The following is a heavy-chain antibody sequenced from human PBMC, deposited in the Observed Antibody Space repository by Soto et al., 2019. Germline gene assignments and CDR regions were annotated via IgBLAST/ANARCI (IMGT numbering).Heavy chain of an antibody. D-gene: IGHD5-12*01. Sequence: ASVKVSCKASGYIFTGYYIHWVRQAPGQGLEWMGWINPNTRGTHSAQRFQGRVTMTRDTSISTAYMELSSLRSDDSAVYYCARDRYSGYNSQFDYWGQGTLVTVSS. CDR1: GYIFTGYY. J-gene: IGHJ4*02. V-gene: IGHV1-2*02. CDR3: ARDRYSGYNSQFDY. CDR2: INPNTRGT.